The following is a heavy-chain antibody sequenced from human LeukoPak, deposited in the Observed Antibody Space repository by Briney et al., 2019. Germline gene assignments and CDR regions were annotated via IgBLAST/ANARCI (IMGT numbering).Heavy chain of an antibody. CDR3: AKALSYGDYDHPSASGMDV. CDR1: GLTFSSYG. Sequence: GGSLRLSCAASGLTFSSYGMRWVRQAPGKGLEWVAVISYDGSNKYYADSVKGRFTISRDNSKNTLYLQMNSLRAEDTAVYYCAKALSYGDYDHPSASGMDVWGQGTTVTVSS. V-gene: IGHV3-30*18. CDR2: ISYDGSNK. D-gene: IGHD4-17*01. J-gene: IGHJ6*02.